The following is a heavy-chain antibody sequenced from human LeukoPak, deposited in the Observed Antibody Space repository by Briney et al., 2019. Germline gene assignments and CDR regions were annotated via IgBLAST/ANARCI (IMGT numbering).Heavy chain of an antibody. CDR1: GFTFSTYW. V-gene: IGHV3-7*01. J-gene: IGHJ4*02. CDR2: TREDGSEK. CDR3: ARELAGHYYGSGSFFDY. D-gene: IGHD3-10*01. Sequence: GGSLRLSCTASGFTFSTYWMSWVRQAPGKGLEWVANTREDGSEKYYVDSVKGRFTISRDNAKNSLYLQMNSLRAKDTAVYYCARELAGHYYGSGSFFDYWGQGTLVTVSS.